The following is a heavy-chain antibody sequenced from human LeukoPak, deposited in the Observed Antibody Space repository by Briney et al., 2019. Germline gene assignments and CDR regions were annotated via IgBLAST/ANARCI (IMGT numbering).Heavy chain of an antibody. CDR1: GFTFSSYS. J-gene: IGHJ4*02. Sequence: GGSLRLSCAASGFTFSSYSMNWVRQAPGKGLEWVSSISSSSSYIYYADSVKGRFTISRDNAKNSLYLQMNSLRAEDTAVYYCARVLGGGSSGGDYWGQGTLVTVSS. D-gene: IGHD2-15*01. V-gene: IGHV3-21*01. CDR3: ARVLGGGSSGGDY. CDR2: ISSSSSYI.